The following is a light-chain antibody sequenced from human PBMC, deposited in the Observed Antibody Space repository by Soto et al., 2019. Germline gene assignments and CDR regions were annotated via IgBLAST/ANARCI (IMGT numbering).Light chain of an antibody. V-gene: IGKV3-20*01. Sequence: ETVLTQSPGTVSLSPGERATLSCTTSQTVNSDYLAWYQQKPGQAPRLRIYGAFNRATGIPDRFTGSGSGTYFTPTISGLEPEDSAVYYCQHYDGSPRTFGQGTNLEI. CDR2: GAF. CDR1: QTVNSDY. J-gene: IGKJ2*01. CDR3: QHYDGSPRT.